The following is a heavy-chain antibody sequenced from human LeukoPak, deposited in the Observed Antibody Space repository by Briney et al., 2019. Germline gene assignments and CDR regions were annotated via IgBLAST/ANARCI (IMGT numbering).Heavy chain of an antibody. CDR3: ARVLEAATFDP. D-gene: IGHD2-15*01. J-gene: IGHJ5*02. CDR2: INQDGTEK. V-gene: IGHV3-7*01. Sequence: GGSLRLSCAASGFTFTTYWMSWVRQAPGKGLEWVANINQDGTEKYYVDSVKGRFTISRDNAKKSLYLQMNSLRADDTAVYYCARVLEAATFDPWGQGTLVTVSS. CDR1: GFTFTTYW.